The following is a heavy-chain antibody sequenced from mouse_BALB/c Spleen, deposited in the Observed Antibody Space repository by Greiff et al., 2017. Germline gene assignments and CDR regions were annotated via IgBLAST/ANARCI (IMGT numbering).Heavy chain of an antibody. Sequence: VQLQQSGPELVKPGASVRISCKASGYTFTSYYIHWVKQRPGQGLEWIGWIYPGNVNTKYNEKFKGKATLTADKSSSTAYMQLSSLTSEDSAVYLCARKELLRVAMDYWGQGTSVAVAA. CDR3: ARKELLRVAMDY. D-gene: IGHD1-1*01. V-gene: IGHV1S56*01. CDR2: IYPGNVNT. J-gene: IGHJ4*01. CDR1: GYTFTSYY.